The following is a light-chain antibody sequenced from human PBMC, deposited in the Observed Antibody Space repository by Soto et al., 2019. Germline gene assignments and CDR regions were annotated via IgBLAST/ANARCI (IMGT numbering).Light chain of an antibody. V-gene: IGLV7-46*01. CDR1: TGTVTSGHY. CDR3: SLSYTAPSV. J-gene: IGLJ1*01. Sequence: QSLITQDPSLTVSPGGTVTITCGSSTGTVTSGHYSYWFQQKPGQTPRTLIHDTVKNHSWTPARLSGSLLGGKAALPLSGAQPEDEAGDFVSLSYTAPSVFGTGPKVTVL. CDR2: DTV.